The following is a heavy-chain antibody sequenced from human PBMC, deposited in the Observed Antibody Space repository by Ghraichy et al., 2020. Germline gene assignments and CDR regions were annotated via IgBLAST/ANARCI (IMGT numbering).Heavy chain of an antibody. CDR2: INAYNGDT. CDR3: ARDALTTVTGYDAFDI. V-gene: IGHV1-18*01. Sequence: ASVKVSCKASGYTFTGYDMHWVRQAPGQGLEWMGWINAYNGDTNYAQKFQGRVTMTTDTSMSTAYMELSSLRSDDTAVYYCARDALTTVTGYDAFDIWGQGPMVTVSS. J-gene: IGHJ3*02. CDR1: GYTFTGYD. D-gene: IGHD4-17*01.